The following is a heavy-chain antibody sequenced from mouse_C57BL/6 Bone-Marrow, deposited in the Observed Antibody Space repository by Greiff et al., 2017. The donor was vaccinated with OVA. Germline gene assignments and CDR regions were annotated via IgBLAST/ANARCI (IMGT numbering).Heavy chain of an antibody. CDR2: IYPRSGNT. V-gene: IGHV1-81*01. D-gene: IGHD1-1*01. CDR3: ARHYGSSYDYFDY. Sequence: QVQLKESGAELARTGASVKLSCKASGYTFTSYGISWVKQRTGQGLEWIGEIYPRSGNTYYNEKFKGKATLTADKSSSTAYMELRSLTSEDSAVYFCARHYGSSYDYFDYWGQGTTLTVSS. J-gene: IGHJ2*01. CDR1: GYTFTSYG.